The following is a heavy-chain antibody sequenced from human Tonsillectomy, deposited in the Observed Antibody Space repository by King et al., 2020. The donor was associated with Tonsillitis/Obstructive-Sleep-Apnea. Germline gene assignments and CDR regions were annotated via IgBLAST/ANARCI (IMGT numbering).Heavy chain of an antibody. D-gene: IGHD3-3*01. V-gene: IGHV3-64D*06. J-gene: IGHJ1*01. CDR2: ISSNGGST. CDR1: GFTFSSYA. Sequence: VQLVESGGGLVQPGGSLRLSCSASGFTFSSYAMHWVRQAPGKGLEYVSAISSNGGSTYYADSVKGRFTISRDNSKNTLYLQMSSLRAEDTAVYYCVKTEDFWSGYSLQHWGQGTLVTVSS. CDR3: VKTEDFWSGYSLQH.